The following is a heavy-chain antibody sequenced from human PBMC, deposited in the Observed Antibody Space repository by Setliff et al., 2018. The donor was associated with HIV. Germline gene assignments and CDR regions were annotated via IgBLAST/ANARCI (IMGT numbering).Heavy chain of an antibody. Sequence: KPSETLSLTCTVSGGSVSSSDYYWGWVRQPPGKGLEWIGEIYHGGSTNYNPSLKSRVTISVDMSKNQFSLKLSSVTAADTAVYYCARATPGYNYGSRHAFDIWGQGTKVTVSS. CDR3: ARATPGYNYGSRHAFDI. J-gene: IGHJ3*02. D-gene: IGHD5-18*01. CDR1: GGSVSSSDYY. V-gene: IGHV4-39*07. CDR2: IYHGGST.